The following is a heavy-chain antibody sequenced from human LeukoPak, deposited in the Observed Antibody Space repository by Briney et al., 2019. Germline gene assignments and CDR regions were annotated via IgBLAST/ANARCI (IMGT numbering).Heavy chain of an antibody. CDR1: GYTFTSYA. V-gene: IGHV1-3*01. D-gene: IGHD3-16*02. CDR2: INAGNGNT. CDR3: ARDPGGLKGGSYRSFGYYGMDV. J-gene: IGHJ6*02. Sequence: GASVKVSCKASGYTFTSYAMHWVRQAPGQRLEWMGWINAGNGNTKYSQKFQGRVTITRDTSASTAYMELSSLRSEDTAVYYCARDPGGLKGGSYRSFGYYGMDVWGQGTTVTVSS.